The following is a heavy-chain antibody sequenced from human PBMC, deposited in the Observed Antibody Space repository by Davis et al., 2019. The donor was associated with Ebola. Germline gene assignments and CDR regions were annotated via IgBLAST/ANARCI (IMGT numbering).Heavy chain of an antibody. Sequence: PGGSLRLSCAASGFTFSSYGMHWVRQAPGTGLEWVAVISYDGSNKYYADSVKGRFTISRDNSKNTLYLQMNSLRAEDTAVYYCAKGDVDTAMVAYYYYGMDVWGKGTTVTVSS. D-gene: IGHD5-18*01. J-gene: IGHJ6*04. V-gene: IGHV3-30*18. CDR1: GFTFSSYG. CDR3: AKGDVDTAMVAYYYYGMDV. CDR2: ISYDGSNK.